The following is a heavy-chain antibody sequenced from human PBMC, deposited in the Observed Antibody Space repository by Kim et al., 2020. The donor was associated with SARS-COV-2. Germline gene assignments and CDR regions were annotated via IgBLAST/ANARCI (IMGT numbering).Heavy chain of an antibody. V-gene: IGHV3-30*04. Sequence: GGSLRLSCAASGFTFSSYAMHWVRQAPGKGLEWVAVISYDGSNKYYADSVKGRFTISRDNSKNTLYLQMNSLRAEDTAVYYCASGYTAIQAAAGYYWGQGTLVTVSS. D-gene: IGHD6-13*01. CDR1: GFTFSSYA. CDR2: ISYDGSNK. CDR3: ASGYTAIQAAAGYY. J-gene: IGHJ4*02.